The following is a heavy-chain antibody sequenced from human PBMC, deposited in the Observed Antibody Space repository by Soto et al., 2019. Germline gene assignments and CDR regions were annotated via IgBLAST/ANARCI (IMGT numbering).Heavy chain of an antibody. V-gene: IGHV3-43D*04. CDR1: GFTFEDYD. CDR2: ISWGGGST. J-gene: IGHJ6*02. Sequence: GGSLRLSCAASGFTFEDYDMNWVRQAPGEGLEWVSRISWGGGSTYYVDSVKGRFTISRDNYKNSLHLQMNSLRAEDTALYYCAIFSGAMDVWGQGTTVTVSS. D-gene: IGHD2-15*01. CDR3: AIFSGAMDV.